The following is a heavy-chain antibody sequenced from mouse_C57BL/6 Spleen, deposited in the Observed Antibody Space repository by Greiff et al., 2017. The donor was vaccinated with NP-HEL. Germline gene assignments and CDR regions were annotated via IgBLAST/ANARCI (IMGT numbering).Heavy chain of an antibody. D-gene: IGHD2-4*01. CDR2: INYDGSST. CDR3: ARVGERDYDYDGFAY. V-gene: IGHV5-16*01. Sequence: EVMLVESEGGLVQPGSSMKLSCTASGFTFSDYYMAWVRQVPEKGLEWVANINYDGSSTYYLDSLKSRFIISRDNAKNILYLQMSSLKSEDTATYYCARVGERDYDYDGFAYWGQGTLVTVSA. CDR1: GFTFSDYY. J-gene: IGHJ3*01.